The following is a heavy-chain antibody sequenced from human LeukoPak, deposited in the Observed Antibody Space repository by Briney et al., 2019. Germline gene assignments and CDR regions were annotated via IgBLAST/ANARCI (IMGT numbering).Heavy chain of an antibody. CDR3: SRGGYSHAFDI. Sequence: PGGSLRLSCAASGFTFSTYGIHWVRQAPGKGLVWVSHINWDGSVTTYAGSVRGRFTISRDNAKNTLYLQMDSLRAEDTAVYYCSRGGYSHAFDIWGQGTVVTAS. CDR1: GFTFSTYG. CDR2: INWDGSVT. D-gene: IGHD2-15*01. J-gene: IGHJ3*02. V-gene: IGHV3-74*01.